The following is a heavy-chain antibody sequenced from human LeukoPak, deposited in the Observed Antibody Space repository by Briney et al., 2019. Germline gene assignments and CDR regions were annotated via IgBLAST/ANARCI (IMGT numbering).Heavy chain of an antibody. CDR3: ARRGRITMIVEVSRGAFDI. CDR1: GGSFSGYY. Sequence: SETLSLTCAVYGGSFSGYYWSWIRQPPGKGLEWIGEINHSGSTNYNPSLKSRVTTSVDTSKNQFSLKLSSVTAADTAVYYCARRGRITMIVEVSRGAFDIWGQGTMVTVSS. J-gene: IGHJ3*02. V-gene: IGHV4-34*01. CDR2: INHSGST. D-gene: IGHD3-22*01.